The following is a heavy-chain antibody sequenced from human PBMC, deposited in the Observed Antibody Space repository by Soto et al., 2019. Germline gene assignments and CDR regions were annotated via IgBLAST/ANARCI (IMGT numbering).Heavy chain of an antibody. J-gene: IGHJ4*02. CDR1: GYTFTSYY. D-gene: IGHD6-13*01. CDR2: INPSGGST. CDR3: AKDPNIAADGTYWTH. Sequence: GASVKVSCKASGYTFTSYYMHWVRQAPGQGLEWMGIINPSGGSTSYAQKFQGRVTMTRDTSTSTVYMELSSLRAEDTAVYYCAKDPNIAADGTYWTHRGQGTLVTVSS. V-gene: IGHV1-46*01.